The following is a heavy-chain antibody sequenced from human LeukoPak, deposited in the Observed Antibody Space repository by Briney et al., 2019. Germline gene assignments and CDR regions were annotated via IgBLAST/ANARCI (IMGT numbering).Heavy chain of an antibody. CDR2: IIPIFGTA. J-gene: IGHJ4*02. CDR1: GGTFSSYA. CDR3: ARDQQNYYDSSGYWY. V-gene: IGHV1-69*13. D-gene: IGHD3-22*01. Sequence: ASVKVSCKASGGTFSSYAISWVRQAPGQGLEWMGGIIPIFGTANYAQKFQGRVTITADESTSTAYMELSSLRSEGTAVYYCARDQQNYYDSSGYWYWGQGTLVTVSS.